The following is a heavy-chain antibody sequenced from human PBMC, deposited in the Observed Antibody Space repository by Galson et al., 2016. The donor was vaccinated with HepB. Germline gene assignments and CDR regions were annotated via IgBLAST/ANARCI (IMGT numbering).Heavy chain of an antibody. J-gene: IGHJ4*02. Sequence: SLRLSCAASGFTFSSYSMNWVRQAPGKGLEWVSYISSYSSTTHYADSVKGRFTISRDNAKNSLYLQMNSLRDGDTAVYYCARGERGSYNSGYFDYWGRGTLVSVSS. CDR2: ISSYSSTT. CDR1: GFTFSSYS. V-gene: IGHV3-48*02. CDR3: ARGERGSYNSGYFDY. D-gene: IGHD1-26*01.